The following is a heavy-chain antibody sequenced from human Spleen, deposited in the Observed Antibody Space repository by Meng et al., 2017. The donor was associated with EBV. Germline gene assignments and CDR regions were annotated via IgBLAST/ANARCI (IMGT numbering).Heavy chain of an antibody. D-gene: IGHD6-19*01. J-gene: IGHJ4*02. V-gene: IGHV4-61*01. Sequence: VQLQESGPGLVEPSETLSLTCTVSGGSVSRGSYYWSWIRQPPGKGLEWIGYIYHSGSTKYNPSLTSRVTISVDTSKNQFSLNLRSVTAADTAVYYCARDGYSSGIDYWGQGTLVTVSS. CDR1: GGSVSRGSYY. CDR3: ARDGYSSGIDY. CDR2: IYHSGST.